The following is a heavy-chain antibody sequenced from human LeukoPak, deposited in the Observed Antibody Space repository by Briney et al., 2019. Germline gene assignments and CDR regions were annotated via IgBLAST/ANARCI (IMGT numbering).Heavy chain of an antibody. CDR3: ARDKVPGDY. CDR2: IYYSGSA. D-gene: IGHD1-1*01. J-gene: IGHJ4*02. V-gene: IGHV4-59*01. Sequence: PSETLSLTCTVSGGSISAYYWSWIRHPPGKGLEWIGYIYYSGSADYNPALKSRVTISVDTSKNQFSLKLSSVTVADTAVYYCARDKVPGDYWGQGTLVTVSS. CDR1: GGSISAYY.